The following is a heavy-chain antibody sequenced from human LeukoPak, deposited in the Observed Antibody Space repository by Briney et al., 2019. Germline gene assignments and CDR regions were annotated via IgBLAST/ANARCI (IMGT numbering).Heavy chain of an antibody. J-gene: IGHJ4*02. D-gene: IGHD4-17*01. CDR1: GGSISSYY. Sequence: PSETLSLTCTVSGGSISSYYWSWIRQPPGKGLEWIGYIYYSGSTNYNPSLKSRVTISVDTSKNQFSLKLSSVTAADTAVYYCARHPNYGDPDYYFDYWGQGTLVTVSS. CDR3: ARHPNYGDPDYYFDY. CDR2: IYYSGST. V-gene: IGHV4-59*08.